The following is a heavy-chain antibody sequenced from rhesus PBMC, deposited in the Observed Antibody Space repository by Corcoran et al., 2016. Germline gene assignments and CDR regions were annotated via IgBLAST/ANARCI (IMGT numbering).Heavy chain of an antibody. V-gene: IGHV3S5*01. Sequence: EVQLVETGGGLVQPGGSLKLSCAASGFTFSSYGMSWVRQAPGKGQEWVSAINSGGGSTYYADSVKGRFTISRDNSKNTLSLQMNSLRAEDTAVYYCAKEGYGWEPPYWGQGVLVTVSS. CDR1: GFTFSSYG. J-gene: IGHJ4*01. CDR3: AKEGYGWEPPY. CDR2: INSGGGST. D-gene: IGHD1-44*02.